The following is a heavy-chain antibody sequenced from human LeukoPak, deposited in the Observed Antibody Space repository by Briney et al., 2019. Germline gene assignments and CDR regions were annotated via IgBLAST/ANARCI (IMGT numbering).Heavy chain of an antibody. CDR3: AKVAAGYFFPDY. D-gene: IGHD2-15*01. Sequence: PGGSLRLSCVGSGFSFNIYGMNWVRQAPGKGLEWVSSISSTGGGTYYAASVKGRFIISRDYSKNTLFLQMDSLRAEGTAVYYCAKVAAGYFFPDYWGQGTLVTVSS. CDR1: GFSFNIYG. V-gene: IGHV3-23*01. CDR2: ISSTGGGT. J-gene: IGHJ4*02.